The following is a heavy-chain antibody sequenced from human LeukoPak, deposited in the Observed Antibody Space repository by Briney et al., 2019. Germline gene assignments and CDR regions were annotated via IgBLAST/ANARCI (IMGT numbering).Heavy chain of an antibody. J-gene: IGHJ4*02. Sequence: PSETLSLTCAVYGGSFSGYYWSWIRQPPGKGLEWIGEINHSGSTNYNPSLKSRVTISVDTSKNQFSLKLSSVTAADTAVYYCARHYGGWPNYFDYWGQGTLVSVSS. CDR2: INHSGST. D-gene: IGHD6-19*01. V-gene: IGHV4-34*01. CDR1: GGSFSGYY. CDR3: ARHYGGWPNYFDY.